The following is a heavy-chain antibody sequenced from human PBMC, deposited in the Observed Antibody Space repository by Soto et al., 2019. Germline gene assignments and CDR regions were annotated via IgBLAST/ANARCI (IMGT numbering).Heavy chain of an antibody. CDR1: GFTFSSYG. Sequence: PGGSLRLSCAASGFTFSSYGMHWVRQAPGKGLEWVAVISYDGSNKYYADSVKGRFTISRDNSKNTLYLQMNSLRAEDTAVYYCAKSAETSYGAIDHVWGQGTTVTVSS. D-gene: IGHD5-18*01. V-gene: IGHV3-30*18. CDR2: ISYDGSNK. CDR3: AKSAETSYGAIDHV. J-gene: IGHJ6*02.